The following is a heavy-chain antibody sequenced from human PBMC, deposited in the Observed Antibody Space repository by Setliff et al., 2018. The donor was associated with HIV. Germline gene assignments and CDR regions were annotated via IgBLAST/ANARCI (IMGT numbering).Heavy chain of an antibody. D-gene: IGHD6-19*01. CDR1: GGSISSSNW. CDR3: ARDRWNHGIIIAVADWFDP. CDR2: IYHSGST. Sequence: SETLSLTCAVSGGSISSSNWWSWVRQPPGKGLEWIGEIYHSGSTNYNPSLKSRVTISVDKSKNQFSLKLSSVTAADTAVYYCARDRWNHGIIIAVADWFDPWGQGTLVTVSS. V-gene: IGHV4-4*02. J-gene: IGHJ5*02.